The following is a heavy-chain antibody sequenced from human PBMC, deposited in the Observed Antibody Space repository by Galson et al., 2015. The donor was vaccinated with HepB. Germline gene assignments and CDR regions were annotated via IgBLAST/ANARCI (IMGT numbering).Heavy chain of an antibody. CDR1: GFTFSSYA. D-gene: IGHD3-10*01. V-gene: IGHV3-30*04. CDR3: ARVPGGFGELLWYWFDP. Sequence: SLRLSCAASGFTFSSYAMHWVRQAPGKGLEWVAVISYDGSNKYYADSVKGRFTISRDNSKNTLYLQMNSLRAEDTAVYYCARVPGGFGELLWYWFDPWGQGTLVTVSS. J-gene: IGHJ5*02. CDR2: ISYDGSNK.